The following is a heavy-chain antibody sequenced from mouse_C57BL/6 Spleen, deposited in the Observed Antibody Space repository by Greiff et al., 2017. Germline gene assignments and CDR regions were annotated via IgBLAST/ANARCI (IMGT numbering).Heavy chain of an antibody. Sequence: DVKLVESGGGLVKPGGSLKLSCAASGFTFSSYAMSWVRQTPEKRLEWVATISDGGSYTYYPDNVKGRFTISRDNAKNNLYLQMSHLKSEDTAIDYCARDPSNDGYAMDYWGQGTSVTVSS. CDR1: GFTFSSYA. V-gene: IGHV5-4*01. D-gene: IGHD2-12*01. CDR2: ISDGGSYT. CDR3: ARDPSNDGYAMDY. J-gene: IGHJ4*01.